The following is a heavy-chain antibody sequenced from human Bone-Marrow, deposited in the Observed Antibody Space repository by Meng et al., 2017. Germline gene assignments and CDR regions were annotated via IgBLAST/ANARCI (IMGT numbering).Heavy chain of an antibody. CDR2: INPNSGGT. J-gene: IGHJ6*02. D-gene: IGHD3-9*01. CDR3: ARGESYYDILTGYYPIRYYYYYYGMDV. V-gene: IGHV1-2*06. CDR1: GYTFTGYY. Sequence: ASVKVSCKASGYTFTGYYMHWVRQAPGQGLEWMGRINPNSGGTNYAQKFQGRVTMTRDTSISTAYMELSRLRSDDTAVYYCARGESYYDILTGYYPIRYYYYYYGMDVWGQGTTVTVYS.